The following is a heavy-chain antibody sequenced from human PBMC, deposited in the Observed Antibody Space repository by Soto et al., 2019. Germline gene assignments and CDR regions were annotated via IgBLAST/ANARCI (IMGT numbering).Heavy chain of an antibody. V-gene: IGHV4-38-2*01. CDR3: ARAVGELQVRVDY. CDR2: IYHSGST. Sequence: QVQLQESGPGLVKPSETLSLTCAVSGYSISSGYYWGWIRQPPGKGLEWIGSIYHSGSTYYNPSLKSRVTISVDTSKNQFSLKLSSVTAADTAVYYCARAVGELQVRVDYWGQGTLVTVSS. CDR1: GYSISSGYY. J-gene: IGHJ4*02. D-gene: IGHD1-26*01.